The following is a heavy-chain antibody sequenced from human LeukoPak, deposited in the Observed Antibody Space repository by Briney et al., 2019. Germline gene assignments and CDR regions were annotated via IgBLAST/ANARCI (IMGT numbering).Heavy chain of an antibody. J-gene: IGHJ4*02. Sequence: ASVKVSCKASGGTFSSYAISWVRQAPGQGLEWMGGIIPIFGTANYAQKFQGRVTITADESTSTAYMELSSLRSEDTAVYYCATWAAAGTHFDYWGQGTLVTVSS. V-gene: IGHV1-69*13. D-gene: IGHD6-13*01. CDR3: ATWAAAGTHFDY. CDR1: GGTFSSYA. CDR2: IIPIFGTA.